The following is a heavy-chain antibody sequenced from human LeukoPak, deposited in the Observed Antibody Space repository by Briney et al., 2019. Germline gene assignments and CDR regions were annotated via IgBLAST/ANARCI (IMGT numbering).Heavy chain of an antibody. V-gene: IGHV3-74*01. CDR2: INSDGSST. CDR3: ARDLDSSSWYGYYYYGMDV. Sequence: GGSLRLSCAASGFTFSSYWMHWVRQAPGKGLVWVSRINSDGSSTSYADSVKGRFTISRDNAKNTLYLQMNSLRAEDTAVYYCARDLDSSSWYGYYYYGMDVWGQGTTVTVSS. CDR1: GFTFSSYW. D-gene: IGHD6-13*01. J-gene: IGHJ6*02.